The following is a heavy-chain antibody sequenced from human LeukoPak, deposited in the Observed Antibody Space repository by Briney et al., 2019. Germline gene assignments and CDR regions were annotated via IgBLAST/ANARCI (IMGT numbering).Heavy chain of an antibody. CDR3: ARDPDVDTAMVNDY. CDR1: GYTLTGYY. D-gene: IGHD5-18*01. CDR2: INPNSGGT. J-gene: IGHJ4*02. V-gene: IGHV1-2*02. Sequence: GASVKVSCKASGYTLTGYYMHWVRQAPGQGREWMGWINPNSGGTNYQGRVTMTRDTSISTAYMELSRLRSDDTAVYYCARDPDVDTAMVNDYWGQGTLVTVSS.